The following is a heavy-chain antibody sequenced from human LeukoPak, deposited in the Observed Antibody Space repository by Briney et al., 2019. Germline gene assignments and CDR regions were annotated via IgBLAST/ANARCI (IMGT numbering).Heavy chain of an antibody. CDR3: ARLTDS. V-gene: IGHV4-39*01. J-gene: IGHJ4*02. CDR2: IFHSGTT. CDR1: GGSLIDNSFY. D-gene: IGHD2-21*02. Sequence: PSETLSLTCTVTGGSLIDNSFYWGWIRQPPGKGLEWIGRIFHSGTTNYNPSLERRVTIAVDTSKNQFSLRLTSVTAADTALYYCARLTDSRGQGTLVTVSS.